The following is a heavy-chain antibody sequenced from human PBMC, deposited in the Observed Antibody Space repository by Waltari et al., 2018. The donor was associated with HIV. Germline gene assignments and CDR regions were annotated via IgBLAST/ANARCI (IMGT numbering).Heavy chain of an antibody. J-gene: IGHJ4*02. CDR2: FHGDGST. Sequence: HLQLQESGPGLVNPSETLSLTCIVSGPSIHHNNYNWAWVRQPPGRGREWIGTFHGDGSTVSSPSLESRVTVSVDTSNNRFSLKVTSVTAAETAIYYCARRIQFDTSGYHYFDYWGQGTPAIVSS. CDR1: GPSIHHNNYN. D-gene: IGHD3-22*01. V-gene: IGHV4-39*01. CDR3: ARRIQFDTSGYHYFDY.